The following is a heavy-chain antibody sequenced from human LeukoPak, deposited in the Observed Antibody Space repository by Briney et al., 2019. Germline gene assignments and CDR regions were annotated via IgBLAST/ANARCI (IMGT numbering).Heavy chain of an antibody. CDR2: ISGSGGST. CDR3: AKDPTRRFYDTSGYYEPGGY. J-gene: IGHJ4*02. CDR1: GFTFSIYS. V-gene: IGHV3-23*01. D-gene: IGHD3-22*01. Sequence: GGSLRLSCAASGFTFSIYSMSWVRQAPGKGLEWVSVISGSGGSTYYADSVKGRFTISRDNSKNTPSLQMHSLRAEDTAVYYCAKDPTRRFYDTSGYYEPGGYWGQGTLVTVSS.